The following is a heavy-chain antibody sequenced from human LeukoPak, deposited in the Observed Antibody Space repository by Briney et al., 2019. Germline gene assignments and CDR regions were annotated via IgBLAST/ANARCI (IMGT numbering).Heavy chain of an antibody. D-gene: IGHD1-14*01. Sequence: ASVKVSCKASGYFFTTYGISWVRQAPGQGLEWMGWINPNSGGTNYAQKFQGRVTMTRDTSISTAYMELSRLRSDDTAVYYCARVPRRHHGLDPWGQGTLVTVSS. J-gene: IGHJ5*02. CDR3: ARVPRRHHGLDP. CDR2: INPNSGGT. V-gene: IGHV1-2*02. CDR1: GYFFTTYG.